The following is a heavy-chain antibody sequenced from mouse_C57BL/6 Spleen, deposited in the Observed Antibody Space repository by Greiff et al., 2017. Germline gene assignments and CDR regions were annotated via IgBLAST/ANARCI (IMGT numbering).Heavy chain of an antibody. V-gene: IGHV1-82*01. CDR1: GYAFSSSW. D-gene: IGHD3-1*01. J-gene: IGHJ2*01. Sequence: QVQLKESGPELVKPGASVKISCKASGYAFSSSWMNWVKQRPGKGLEWIGRIYPGDGDTNYNGKFKGKATLTADKSSSTAYMQLSSLTSEDSAVYFCERSGVGFPHFGYWGQGTTLTVSS. CDR2: IYPGDGDT. CDR3: ERSGVGFPHFGY.